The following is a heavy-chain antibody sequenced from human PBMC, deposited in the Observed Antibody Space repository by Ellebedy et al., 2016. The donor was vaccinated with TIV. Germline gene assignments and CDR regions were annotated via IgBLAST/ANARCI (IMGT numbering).Heavy chain of an antibody. CDR2: INGDNGNT. CDR1: GYTFSLHI. V-gene: IGHV1-3*01. D-gene: IGHD6-25*01. CDR3: ARDLNRAAARPYNWFDP. J-gene: IGHJ5*02. Sequence: AASVKVSCKASGYTFSLHIIHWLRQAPGQRLEWMGWINGDNGNTEYSQKLQGRLSITRDTSASTAYMDLSGLTSEDTAVYYCARDLNRAAARPYNWFDPWGQGTLVTVSS.